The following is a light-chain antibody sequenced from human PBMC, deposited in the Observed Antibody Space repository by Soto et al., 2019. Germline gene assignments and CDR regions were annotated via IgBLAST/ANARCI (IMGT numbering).Light chain of an antibody. Sequence: QSVLAQPPSASGTPGQRVTISCSGSSSNIGSNTVNWYQQLPGTAPKLLIYNDNQRPSGVPDRFSGSKSGTSASLAISGLQSEDEADYYCGAWDDSLNALFVFGAVTKVTV. CDR1: SSNIGSNT. V-gene: IGLV1-44*01. CDR3: GAWDDSLNALFV. J-gene: IGLJ1*01. CDR2: NDN.